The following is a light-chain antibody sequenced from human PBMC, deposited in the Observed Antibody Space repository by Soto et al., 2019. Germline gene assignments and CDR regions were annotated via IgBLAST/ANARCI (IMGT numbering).Light chain of an antibody. CDR2: EVN. Sequence: QSALTQPPSASGSLGQSATISCTGAASDIGAYNFVSWYQQYPGKAPKLMIYEVNKRPSGVPDRFSGSKSGNTASLTVSGLQPEDEADYYCTSFAGSDKLIFGGGTKLTVL. J-gene: IGLJ2*01. CDR3: TSFAGSDKLI. V-gene: IGLV2-8*01. CDR1: ASDIGAYNF.